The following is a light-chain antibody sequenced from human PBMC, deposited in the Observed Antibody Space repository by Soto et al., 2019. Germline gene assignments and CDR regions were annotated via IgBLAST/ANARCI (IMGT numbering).Light chain of an antibody. CDR3: QQYNNWPYS. V-gene: IGKV1-9*01. CDR1: QGISSS. Sequence: DIQLTQSPSILSASVGDRVTVTCRASQGISSSLAWYQQRPGKAPKLLIYAASTLQTGVPSRFSGSGSGTEFTLTISSLQSEDFAVYYCQQYNNWPYSFGQGTKLEIK. J-gene: IGKJ2*01. CDR2: AAS.